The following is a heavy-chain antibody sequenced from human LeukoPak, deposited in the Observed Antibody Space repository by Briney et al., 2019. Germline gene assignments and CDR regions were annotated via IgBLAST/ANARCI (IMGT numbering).Heavy chain of an antibody. CDR3: ARDQAPGVTGTTTILSYYYYYYMDV. J-gene: IGHJ6*03. CDR2: INPNGGGT. D-gene: IGHD1-14*01. V-gene: IGHV1-2*02. CDR1: GYTFTGYY. Sequence: ASVTVSCKASGYTFTGYYMHWVRQAPGQGLEWMGWINPNGGGTNYAQKFQGRVTMTRDTSISTAYMEMSRLRSDDTAVYYCARDQAPGVTGTTTILSYYYYYYMDVWGKGTTVTVSS.